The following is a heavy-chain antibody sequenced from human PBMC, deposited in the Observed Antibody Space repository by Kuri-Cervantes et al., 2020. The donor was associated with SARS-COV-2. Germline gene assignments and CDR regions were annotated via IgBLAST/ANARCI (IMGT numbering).Heavy chain of an antibody. CDR1: GGSISDHY. V-gene: IGHV4-59*11. J-gene: IGHJ4*02. CDR2: IYDGGTT. Sequence: ESLKISCTVSGGSISDHYWSWIRQSPGKGLEWIGYIYDGGTTNYNPSIKSRVTVSVDKSKNHFSLRLSSVTAADTAVYYCARDLNGQLWSTGLGYWGQGTLVTVSS. D-gene: IGHD5-18*01. CDR3: ARDLNGQLWSTGLGY.